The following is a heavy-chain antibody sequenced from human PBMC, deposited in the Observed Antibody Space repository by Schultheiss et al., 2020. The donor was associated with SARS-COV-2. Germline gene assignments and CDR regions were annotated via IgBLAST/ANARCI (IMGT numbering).Heavy chain of an antibody. CDR3: ARIHSSSWFAPFDY. J-gene: IGHJ4*02. V-gene: IGHV4-61*01. D-gene: IGHD6-13*01. Sequence: SETLSLTCTVSGGSVSSGSYYWSWIRQPPGKGLEWIGYVYYSGSTDYNSSLKSRVTISVDTSKNQFSLRLSSVTAADTALYYCARIHSSSWFAPFDYWGQGSLVTVSS. CDR1: GGSVSSGSYY. CDR2: VYYSGST.